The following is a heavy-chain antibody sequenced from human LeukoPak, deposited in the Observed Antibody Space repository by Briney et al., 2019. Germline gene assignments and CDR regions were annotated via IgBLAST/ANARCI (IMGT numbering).Heavy chain of an antibody. D-gene: IGHD1-26*01. CDR1: GGSISTNAYY. CDR3: ARQYSGSYYGIYY. V-gene: IGHV4-39*01. CDR2: IFYSGST. Sequence: SETLSLTCTVSGGSISTNAYYWGWIRQPPGKGLEWIGTIFYSGSTYYNPSLKSRVTISVDTSKNQFSLKLNSVTAADTAVYYCARQYSGSYYGIYYWGQGTLVTVSS. J-gene: IGHJ4*02.